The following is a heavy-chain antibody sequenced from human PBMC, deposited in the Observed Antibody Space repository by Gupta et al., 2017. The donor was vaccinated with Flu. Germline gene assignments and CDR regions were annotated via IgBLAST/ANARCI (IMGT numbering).Heavy chain of an antibody. V-gene: IGHV3-74*03. Sequence: AASGFTFSTSSLLWGRQSPGKGLVWVSRINPDGSSTTYAESVKGRFTISRDNSKNTLYLQMNSLGDDDTAVYYCATVTSGCWGQGTLVTVSS. J-gene: IGHJ4*02. CDR2: INPDGSST. CDR1: GFTFSTSS. D-gene: IGHD4-17*01. CDR3: ATVTSGC.